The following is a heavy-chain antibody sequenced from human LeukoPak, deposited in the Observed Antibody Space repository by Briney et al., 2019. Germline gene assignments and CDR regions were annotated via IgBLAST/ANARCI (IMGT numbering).Heavy chain of an antibody. Sequence: PGGSLRLSCAASGFTFSSYAMSWVRQAPGKGLEWVSAISGSGGSTYYADSVKGRFTISRDNSKNTLYLQMNSLRAEDTAVYSCAKDILRYFDSLFSLGFDYWGQGTLVTVSS. D-gene: IGHD3-9*01. V-gene: IGHV3-23*01. CDR1: GFTFSSYA. CDR2: ISGSGGST. J-gene: IGHJ4*02. CDR3: AKDILRYFDSLFSLGFDY.